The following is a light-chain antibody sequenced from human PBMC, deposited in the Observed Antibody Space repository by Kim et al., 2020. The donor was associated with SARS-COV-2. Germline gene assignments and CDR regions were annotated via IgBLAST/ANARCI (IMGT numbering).Light chain of an antibody. CDR3: SSYAGSYTWV. V-gene: IGLV2-11*01. J-gene: IGLJ3*02. Sequence: QSALTQPRSVSGSPGQSVTISCTGTSSDVGRYNYVSWYQQHPGKAPKLMIYDVTERPSGVPDRFSGSKSGNTASLTISGLQAEDETDYYCSSYAGSYTWVFGGGTQLTVL. CDR2: DVT. CDR1: SSDVGRYNY.